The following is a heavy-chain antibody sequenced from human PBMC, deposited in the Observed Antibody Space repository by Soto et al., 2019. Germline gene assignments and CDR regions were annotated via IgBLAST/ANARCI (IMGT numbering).Heavy chain of an antibody. CDR3: ASSSRVLLDY. Sequence: QVQLVQSGAEVKKPGSSVNVSCKASGGTFSSYSISWVRQAPGQGLEWMGRIIPILGIANYAQKFQGRVTITADKSTSTAYMELSSLRSEDTAGYYCASSSRVLLDYWGQGTLVTVSS. CDR1: GGTFSSYS. V-gene: IGHV1-69*02. D-gene: IGHD3-10*01. J-gene: IGHJ4*02. CDR2: IIPILGIA.